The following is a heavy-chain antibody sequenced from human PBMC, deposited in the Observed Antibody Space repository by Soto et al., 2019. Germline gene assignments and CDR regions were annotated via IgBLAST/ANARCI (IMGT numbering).Heavy chain of an antibody. CDR3: VRQYFDFWTGYPDFDY. CDR2: ISPNSGRA. V-gene: IGHV1-18*04. J-gene: IGHJ4*02. CDR1: GYTFSKYD. Sequence: QVQLVQSGAEMKRPGASGKVSCKASGYTFSKYDVSWVRQAPGQGLEWLGLISPNSGRASYSEKFQGRVTMSTDTPTTTAYLELRSLRSDDTAVYYCVRQYFDFWTGYPDFDYWGQGTLVTVSS. D-gene: IGHD3-3*01.